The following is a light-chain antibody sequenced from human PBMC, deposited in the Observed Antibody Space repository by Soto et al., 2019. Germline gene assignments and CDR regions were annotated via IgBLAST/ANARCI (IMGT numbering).Light chain of an antibody. CDR1: QSVSPH. CDR3: QQRWDCPTT. CDR2: DAS. V-gene: IGKV3-11*01. Sequence: EIVLTQSPATLSLSPGERATLSCRASQSVSPHLAWYQQKPGQAPRLLIYDASNRATGIPARFSGSGSGTDFTLTISSLEPEDFAVYYCQQRWDCPTTFGQGTMV. J-gene: IGKJ1*01.